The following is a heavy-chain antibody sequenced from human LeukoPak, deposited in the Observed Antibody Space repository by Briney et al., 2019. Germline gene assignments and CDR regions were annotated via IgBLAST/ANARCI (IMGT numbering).Heavy chain of an antibody. CDR1: GFTFSSNA. V-gene: IGHV3-23*01. CDR2: ISGSGGST. J-gene: IGHJ4*02. D-gene: IGHD3-3*01. CDR3: AKVNTSGYAIDY. Sequence: PGGSLRLSCAASGFTFSSNAMSWVRQAPGKGLEWVSAISGSGGSTYYADSVKGRLTISRDNSKNTLYLQMNSLRAEDTAVYYCAKVNTSGYAIDYWGQGTLVTVSS.